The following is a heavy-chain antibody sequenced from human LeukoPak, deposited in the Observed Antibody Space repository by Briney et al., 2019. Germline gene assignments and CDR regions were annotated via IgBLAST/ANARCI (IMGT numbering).Heavy chain of an antibody. Sequence: PSETLSLTCAVYGGSFSGYYWSWIRQPPGKGLEWIGEINHSGSTNYNPSLKSRVTISVDTSKNQFSLKLSSVTAADTAVYYRARGSRRRYNWFDPWDQGTLVTVSS. CDR3: ARGSRRRYNWFDP. CDR1: GGSFSGYY. J-gene: IGHJ5*02. CDR2: INHSGST. V-gene: IGHV4-34*01. D-gene: IGHD6-25*01.